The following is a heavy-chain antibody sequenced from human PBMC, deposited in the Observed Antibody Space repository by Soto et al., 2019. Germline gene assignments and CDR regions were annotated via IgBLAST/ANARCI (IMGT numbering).Heavy chain of an antibody. CDR3: ARVVPGAEAWFGP. D-gene: IGHD2-2*01. J-gene: IGHJ5*02. CDR1: GYTFSNYG. Sequence: ASVKVSCNTSGYTFSNYGITWVRQAPGQPLEWLGWISLYSDGTNYAQKFQGRVSVTTDTSTTTAYMELRSLRSDDTAVYYCARVVPGAEAWFGPWGQGTLVTVSS. V-gene: IGHV1-18*01. CDR2: ISLYSDGT.